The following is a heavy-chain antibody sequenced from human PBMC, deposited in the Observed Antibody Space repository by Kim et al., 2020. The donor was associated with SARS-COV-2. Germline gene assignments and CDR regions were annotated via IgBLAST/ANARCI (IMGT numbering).Heavy chain of an antibody. V-gene: IGHV3-11*06. CDR3: ARSPAYCGGDCYSDY. Sequence: TVKGRFTISRNNAKNALYLRMNSRRAEDTAVYYCARSPAYCGGDCYSDYWGQGTLVTVSS. J-gene: IGHJ4*02. D-gene: IGHD2-21*01.